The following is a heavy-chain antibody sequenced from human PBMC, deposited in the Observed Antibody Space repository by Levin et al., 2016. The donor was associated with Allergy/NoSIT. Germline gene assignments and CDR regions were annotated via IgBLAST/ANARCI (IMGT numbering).Heavy chain of an antibody. CDR1: GGSISSYY. V-gene: IGHV4-59*08. J-gene: IGHJ6*02. CDR2: IYYSGST. CDR3: ARATGYSSGWYTALDYYYGMDV. D-gene: IGHD6-19*01. Sequence: SETLSLTCTVSGGSISSYYWSWIRQPPGKGLEWIGYIYYSGSTNYNPSLKSRVTISVDTSKNQFSLKLSSVTAADTAVYYCARATGYSSGWYTALDYYYGMDVWGQGTTVTVSS.